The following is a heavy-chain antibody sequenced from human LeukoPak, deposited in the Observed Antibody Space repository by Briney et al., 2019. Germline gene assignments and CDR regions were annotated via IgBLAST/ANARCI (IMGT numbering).Heavy chain of an antibody. V-gene: IGHV1-69*13. CDR3: ATPMEGIFGVAGRPSYYYYYYMDV. CDR1: GGTFSSYA. CDR2: IIPIFGTA. D-gene: IGHD3-3*01. Sequence: ASVKVSCKASGGTFSSYAISWVRQAPGQGLEWMGGIIPIFGTANYAQKFQGRVTITADESTSTAYMELSSLRSEDTAVYYCATPMEGIFGVAGRPSYYYYYYMDVWGKGTTVTVSS. J-gene: IGHJ6*03.